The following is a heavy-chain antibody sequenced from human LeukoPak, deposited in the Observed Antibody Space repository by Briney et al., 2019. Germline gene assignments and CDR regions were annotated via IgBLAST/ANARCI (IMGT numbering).Heavy chain of an antibody. J-gene: IGHJ4*02. CDR3: ARRPHYSSGNYYFDY. Sequence: GESLKVSCKGSGYSFTSYWIGWVRQMPGKGLEWMGIIYPGDSDTRYSPSFQGQVTISADKSISTAYLQWSSLKASDTAMYYCARRPHYSSGNYYFDYWGQGTLVTVSS. D-gene: IGHD6-25*01. CDR2: IYPGDSDT. CDR1: GYSFTSYW. V-gene: IGHV5-51*01.